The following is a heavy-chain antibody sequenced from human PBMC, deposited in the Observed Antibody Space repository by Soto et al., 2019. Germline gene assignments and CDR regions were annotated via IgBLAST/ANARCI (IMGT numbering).Heavy chain of an antibody. CDR3: ARDVRVVAATKDTNWFDP. J-gene: IGHJ5*02. CDR2: IKQDGSEK. D-gene: IGHD2-15*01. V-gene: IGHV3-7*01. CDR1: GFTFSSYW. Sequence: GGSLRLSCAASGFTFSSYWMSWVRQAPGKGLEWVANIKQDGSEKDYVDSVKGRFTISRDNAKNSLYLQMNSLRAEDTAVYYCARDVRVVAATKDTNWFDPWGQGTLVTVSS.